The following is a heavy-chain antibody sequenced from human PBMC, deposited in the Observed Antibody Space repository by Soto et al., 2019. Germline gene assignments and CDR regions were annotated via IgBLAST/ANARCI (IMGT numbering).Heavy chain of an antibody. Sequence: PWVCLRRSCSPAGFTFSNYDITSIRQAPGKGQESLSSLSANSSNAYYADSAKRRSTISRDRSKSTLYLQLYSLSVENTAIYFSAKDLARPGRIALDARFDCWEQGTLVAVSS. D-gene: IGHD2-2*01. CDR2: LSANSSNA. V-gene: IGHV3-23*01. J-gene: IGHJ4*02. CDR1: GFTFSNYD. CDR3: AKDLARPGRIALDARFDC.